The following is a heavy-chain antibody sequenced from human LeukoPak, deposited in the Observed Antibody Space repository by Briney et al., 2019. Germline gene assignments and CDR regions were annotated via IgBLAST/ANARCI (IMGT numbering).Heavy chain of an antibody. Sequence: PSETLSLTCTASGGSISSYYWSWIRQPPGKGLEWIGYIYYSGSTNYNPSLKSRVTISVDTSKNQFSLKLSSVTAADTAVYYCAASMVRGVIITRKPYLFDYWGQGTLVTVSS. CDR3: AASMVRGVIITRKPYLFDY. D-gene: IGHD3-10*01. J-gene: IGHJ4*02. V-gene: IGHV4-59*01. CDR1: GGSISSYY. CDR2: IYYSGST.